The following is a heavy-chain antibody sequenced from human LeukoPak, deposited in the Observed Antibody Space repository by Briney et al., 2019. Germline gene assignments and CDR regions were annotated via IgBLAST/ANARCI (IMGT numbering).Heavy chain of an antibody. V-gene: IGHV4-31*03. CDR1: AASITRGGHY. Sequence: SETLSLTCTVSAASITRGGHYWTWIRQHPGKGLEWIGYIYYSGSTHYNPSLKSRVSISVDTSRNQFSLKVNSVTAADTAVYFCAREEEYSGYDLKAFDLWGQGTMVIVSS. J-gene: IGHJ3*01. CDR3: AREEEYSGYDLKAFDL. CDR2: IYYSGST. D-gene: IGHD5-12*01.